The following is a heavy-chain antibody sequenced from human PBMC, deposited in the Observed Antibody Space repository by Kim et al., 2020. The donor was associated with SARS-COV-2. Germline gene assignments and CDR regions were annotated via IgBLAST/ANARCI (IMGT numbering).Heavy chain of an antibody. CDR3: ATDTAMVTRLDFDY. Sequence: ASVKVSCKVSGYTLSELSMYWVRQGPGKGLEWMGGFDPEDGETIYAQKFQGRVTMTEDTSTDTAYMELSSLRSEDTGVYYCATDTAMVTRLDFDYWGQGT. J-gene: IGHJ4*02. CDR2: FDPEDGET. D-gene: IGHD5-18*01. CDR1: GYTLSELS. V-gene: IGHV1-24*01.